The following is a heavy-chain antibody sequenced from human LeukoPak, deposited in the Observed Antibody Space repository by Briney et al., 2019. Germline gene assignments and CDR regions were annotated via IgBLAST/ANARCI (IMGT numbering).Heavy chain of an antibody. CDR1: RFTFSSYS. V-gene: IGHV3-48*04. J-gene: IGHJ4*02. CDR3: ARDLVPYYYGSGV. D-gene: IGHD3-10*01. Sequence: GGSLRLSCAASRFTFSSYSMNWVRQAPGKGLEWVSHISTSGSTIYYADSVKGRFTSSRDNAKNSLYLQMNSLRAEDTAVYYCARDLVPYYYGSGVWGQGTLVTVSS. CDR2: ISTSGSTI.